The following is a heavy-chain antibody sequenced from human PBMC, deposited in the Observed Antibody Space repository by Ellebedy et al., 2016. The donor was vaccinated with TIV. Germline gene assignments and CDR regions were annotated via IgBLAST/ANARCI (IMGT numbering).Heavy chain of an antibody. CDR2: MDAGGNT. V-gene: IGHV3-53*01. J-gene: IGHJ4*02. Sequence: PGGSLRLSCAASGFTVSGDYMSWVRQAPGKGLEWVSIMDAGGNTHYPDPVKGRFTVSRDNSKNTLYLQMNSLGAEDTAVYYCAGGTYWGQGTLVTVSS. CDR3: AGGTY. CDR1: GFTVSGDY.